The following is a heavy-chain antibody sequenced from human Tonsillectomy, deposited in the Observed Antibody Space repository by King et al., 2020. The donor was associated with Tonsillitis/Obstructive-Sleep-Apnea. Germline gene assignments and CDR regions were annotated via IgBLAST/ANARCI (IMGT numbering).Heavy chain of an antibody. CDR2: ISWNSGTI. J-gene: IGHJ6*03. CDR3: AKDIIPSIFYMDV. V-gene: IGHV3-9*01. Sequence: VQLVESGGGLVQPGRSLRLSCAASGFTFDDYAIHWVRQVPGKGLEWVSGISWNSGTIRYADSVKGRFTISRDNAKNSLYLQMNSLRAEDTALYYCAKDIIPSIFYMDVWGKGTTVTVSS. CDR1: GFTFDDYA. D-gene: IGHD2-21*01.